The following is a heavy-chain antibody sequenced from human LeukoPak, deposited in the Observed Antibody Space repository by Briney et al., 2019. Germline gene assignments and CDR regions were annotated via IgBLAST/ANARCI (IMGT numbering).Heavy chain of an antibody. CDR3: AREISSWYRTEGRFDP. CDR1: GFTFDDYA. J-gene: IGHJ5*02. D-gene: IGHD6-13*01. Sequence: GGSLRLSCAASGFTFDDYAMHWVRQAPGKGLEWVANIKQDGSEKSYVDSVTGRFTISRDNAKNALYLQMNSLRAEDTAVYYCAREISSWYRTEGRFDPWGQGTLVTVSS. CDR2: IKQDGSEK. V-gene: IGHV3-7*01.